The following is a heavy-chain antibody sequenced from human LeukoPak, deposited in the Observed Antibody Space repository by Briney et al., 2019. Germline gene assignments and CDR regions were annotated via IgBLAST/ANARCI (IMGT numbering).Heavy chain of an antibody. CDR3: ARTIFGRYYDSSGPGRYAFDI. J-gene: IGHJ3*02. CDR2: IIPIFGTA. Sequence: ASVKVSCKASGGTFSSYAISWVRQAPGQGLEWMGGIIPIFGTANYAQKFQGRVTITADESTSTAYMELSSLRSEDTAVYYCARTIFGRYYDSSGPGRYAFDIWGQGTMVTVSS. D-gene: IGHD3-22*01. V-gene: IGHV1-69*13. CDR1: GGTFSSYA.